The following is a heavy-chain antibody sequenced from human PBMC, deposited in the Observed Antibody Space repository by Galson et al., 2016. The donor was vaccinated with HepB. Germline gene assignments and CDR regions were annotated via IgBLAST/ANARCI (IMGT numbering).Heavy chain of an antibody. CDR3: ARVSGPWVGVPAAKVYFDF. CDR2: TSASGSST. V-gene: IGHV3-23*01. D-gene: IGHD2-2*01. J-gene: IGHJ4*02. Sequence: APGKGLEWVSSTSASGSSTYYADSAQGRFTISRDNSKNTLYLQMNSLRAEDTAVYYCARVSGPWVGVPAAKVYFDFWGQGTLVIVSS.